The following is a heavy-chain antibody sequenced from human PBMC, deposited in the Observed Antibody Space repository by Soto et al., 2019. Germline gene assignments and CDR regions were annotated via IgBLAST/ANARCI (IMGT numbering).Heavy chain of an antibody. Sequence: GGSLRLSCAASGFIFTNYAMNWVRQAPGKGLEWVSVIGGRGNSAYYADSVQGRFTISRDNSKNTLSLQMSSLTADDTAIYYCVREGRGSFDFCGRGPIVTV. CDR3: VREGRGSFDF. CDR2: IGGRGNSA. D-gene: IGHD5-12*01. J-gene: IGHJ3*01. V-gene: IGHV3-23*01. CDR1: GFIFTNYA.